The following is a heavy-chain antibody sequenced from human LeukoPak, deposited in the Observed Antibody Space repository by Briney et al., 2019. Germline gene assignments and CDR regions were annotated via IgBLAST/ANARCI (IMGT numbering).Heavy chain of an antibody. CDR1: EFIFNTYA. CDR3: AKDRRYCSGGYCYSGVFDY. D-gene: IGHD2-15*01. J-gene: IGHJ4*02. Sequence: GGSLRLSCAASEFIFNTYAMSWVRHAPGEGLEWVSSISGSGGIKYYADSVKGRFTISRDNSENTLYLQMNSLRGDDTAVYYCAKDRRYCSGGYCYSGVFDYWGQGTLVSVSS. V-gene: IGHV3-23*01. CDR2: ISGSGGIK.